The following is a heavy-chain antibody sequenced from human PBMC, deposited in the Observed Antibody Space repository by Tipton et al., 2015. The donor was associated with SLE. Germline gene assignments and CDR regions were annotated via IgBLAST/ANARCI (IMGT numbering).Heavy chain of an antibody. CDR2: MNPGSRKT. D-gene: IGHD2-2*01. CDR1: GYPFTNYD. V-gene: IGHV1-8*01. J-gene: IGHJ4*02. CDR3: ARWQGYCGSTSCRQFDY. Sequence: QSGPEVKKPGASVKVSCRTSGYPFTNYDINWVRQAARQGLEWMGWMNPGSRKTVFTQKFQGRVTLTWDTSISTAYIELNSLRSEDTAVYYCARWQGYCGSTSCRQFDYWGQGTLVTVSS.